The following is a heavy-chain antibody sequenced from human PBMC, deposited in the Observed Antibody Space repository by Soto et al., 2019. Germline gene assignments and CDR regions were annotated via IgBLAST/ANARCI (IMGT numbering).Heavy chain of an antibody. CDR2: IKQDGSEK. Sequence: EVQLVESGGGLVQPGGSLRLSCAASGFTFSSYWMSWVRQAPGKGLEWVANIKQDGSEKYYVDSVKGRFTISRDNAKNSLYLQMNSLRAEDTAVYYCATDSRCYYYAAEANDYWGQGTLVTVSS. D-gene: IGHD3-22*01. CDR3: ATDSRCYYYAAEANDY. V-gene: IGHV3-7*01. J-gene: IGHJ4*02. CDR1: GFTFSSYW.